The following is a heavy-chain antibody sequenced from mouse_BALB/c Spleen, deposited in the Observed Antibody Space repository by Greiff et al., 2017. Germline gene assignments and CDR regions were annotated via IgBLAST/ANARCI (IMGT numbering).Heavy chain of an antibody. Sequence: VQLQQSGAELAKPGASVKMSCKASGYTFTSYWMHWVKQRPGQGLEWIGYINPNTDYTEYNQKFKDKATLTADKSSRTAYMQLSSLTSEDSAVYYCTRGGNYDAMDYWGQGTSVTVSS. V-gene: IGHV1-7*01. CDR1: GYTFTSYW. D-gene: IGHD1-1*02. CDR2: INPNTDYT. J-gene: IGHJ4*01. CDR3: TRGGNYDAMDY.